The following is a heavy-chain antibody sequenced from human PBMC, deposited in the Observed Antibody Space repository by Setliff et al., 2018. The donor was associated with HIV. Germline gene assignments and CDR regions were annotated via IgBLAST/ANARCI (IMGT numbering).Heavy chain of an antibody. CDR2: TNHSGST. D-gene: IGHD2-15*01. CDR3: ARGPGGWQRDYYYYMDV. CDR1: GGSFSGNY. J-gene: IGHJ6*03. Sequence: SETLSLTCAVYGGSFSGNYWSWIRQPPGKGLEWIGETNHSGSTNYNPSLKSRVIISVDLSKNQFSLKLSSVTAADTAVYYCARGPGGWQRDYYYYMDVWGKGTTVTVSS. V-gene: IGHV4-34*01.